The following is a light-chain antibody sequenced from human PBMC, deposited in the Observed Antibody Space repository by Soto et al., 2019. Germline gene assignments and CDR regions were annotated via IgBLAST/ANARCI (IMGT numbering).Light chain of an antibody. J-gene: IGLJ1*01. CDR2: DVN. Sequence: QSELNQPASVSGSPGQSITFSCTGTSSDVGSYDYVSWHQQHPGKAPKLIIYDVNNRPSGVPSRFSGSKSGNTASLIISGLQTEDEADYYCCAYSTSGTHVFGNGTKVTVL. V-gene: IGLV2-14*03. CDR1: SSDVGSYDY. CDR3: CAYSTSGTHV.